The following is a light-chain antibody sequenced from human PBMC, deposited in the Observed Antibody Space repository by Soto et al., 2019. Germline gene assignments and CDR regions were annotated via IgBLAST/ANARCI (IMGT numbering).Light chain of an antibody. CDR3: ALWDDSLNGPV. J-gene: IGLJ3*02. V-gene: IGLV1-44*01. Sequence: QSVVTQPPSASGTPGQTVTISCSGSSSNIGSNYVYWYQQLPGTAPKLLIYRSSQRPSGVPDRFSGSKSGTSASLAISGLQSGDEADYYCALWDDSLNGPVFGGGTKLTVL. CDR1: SSNIGSNY. CDR2: RSS.